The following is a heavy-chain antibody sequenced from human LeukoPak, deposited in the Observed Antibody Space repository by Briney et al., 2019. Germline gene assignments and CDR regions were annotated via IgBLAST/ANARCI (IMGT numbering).Heavy chain of an antibody. CDR2: ISWNSGSI. J-gene: IGHJ6*02. CDR3: AKDMHRNYYYGMDV. Sequence: GGSLRLSCAASGFTFSSYWMHWVRQAPGKGLEWVSGISWNSGSIGYADSVKGRFTISRDNAKNSLYLQMNSLRAEDTALYYCAKDMHRNYYYGMDVWGQGTTVTVSS. V-gene: IGHV3-9*01. CDR1: GFTFSSYW.